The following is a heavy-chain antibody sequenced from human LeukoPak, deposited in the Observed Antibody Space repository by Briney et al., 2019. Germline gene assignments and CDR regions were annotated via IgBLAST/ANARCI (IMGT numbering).Heavy chain of an antibody. CDR2: ISSSGSTI. V-gene: IGHV3-48*03. D-gene: IGHD3-10*01. CDR1: GFTFSSYE. CDR3: ARGAITMVRGVEYYFDY. J-gene: IGHJ4*02. Sequence: PGGSLRLSCAASGFTFSSYEMNWVRQAPGKGLEWVSYISSSGSTIYYADSVKGRFTIPRDNAKSSLYLQMNSLRAEDTAVYYCARGAITMVRGVEYYFDYWGQGTLVTVSS.